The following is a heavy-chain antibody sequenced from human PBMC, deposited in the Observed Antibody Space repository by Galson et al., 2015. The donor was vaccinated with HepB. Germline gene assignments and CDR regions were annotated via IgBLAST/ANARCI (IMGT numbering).Heavy chain of an antibody. Sequence: SVKVSCKASGYTFTSYYIHWVRQAPGQGLEWVGIIFPSGGTTNYAQRFQGRVTVTRDTSTSTVYMELSGLRSDDTAVYYCAREPSNSLSFDYWGQGTLVTVSS. CDR3: AREPSNSLSFDY. J-gene: IGHJ4*02. D-gene: IGHD4-11*01. CDR1: GYTFTSYY. CDR2: IFPSGGTT. V-gene: IGHV1-46*01.